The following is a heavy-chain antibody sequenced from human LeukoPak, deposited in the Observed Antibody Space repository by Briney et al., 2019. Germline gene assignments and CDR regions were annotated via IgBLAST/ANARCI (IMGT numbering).Heavy chain of an antibody. D-gene: IGHD6-6*01. CDR3: ARAGYSSYYFDS. CDR1: GYTFTGYY. J-gene: IGHJ4*02. V-gene: IGHV1-2*02. CDR2: INPNSGGT. Sequence: ASVKVSCKASGYTFTGYYMHWVRQAPGQGLEWMGWINPNSGGTNYAQKFQGRVTMTRDTSITTAYTELRRLRSDDTAVYYCARAGYSSYYFDSWGQGTLVTVSS.